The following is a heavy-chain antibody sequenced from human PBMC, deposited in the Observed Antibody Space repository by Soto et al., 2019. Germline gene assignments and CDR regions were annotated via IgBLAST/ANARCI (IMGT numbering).Heavy chain of an antibody. Sequence: QVQLVQSGAEVKKPGSSVKVSCKASGGTFSSYAISWVRQAPGQGLEWMGGIIPIFGTANYAQKFQGRVTITADESTSTAYMELSSLRSEDTAVYYCAIEKGLGIAAAGIYGMDVWGQGTTVTVSS. V-gene: IGHV1-69*12. CDR2: IIPIFGTA. D-gene: IGHD6-13*01. CDR1: GGTFSSYA. CDR3: AIEKGLGIAAAGIYGMDV. J-gene: IGHJ6*02.